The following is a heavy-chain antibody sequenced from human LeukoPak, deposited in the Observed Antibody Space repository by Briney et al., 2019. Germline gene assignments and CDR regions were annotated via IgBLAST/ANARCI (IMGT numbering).Heavy chain of an antibody. J-gene: IGHJ4*02. D-gene: IGHD5-18*01. CDR2: INQEGSEK. CDR3: ARLRYTYGKNFDY. CDR1: GFTFSSYA. Sequence: PGGSLRLSCAASGFTFSSYAMSWVRQAPGKGLEWVANINQEGSEKDYVDSVKGRFTISRDNAKNSLYLQMNTLRAEDTAVYFCARLRYTYGKNFDYWGQGALVTVSS. V-gene: IGHV3-7*01.